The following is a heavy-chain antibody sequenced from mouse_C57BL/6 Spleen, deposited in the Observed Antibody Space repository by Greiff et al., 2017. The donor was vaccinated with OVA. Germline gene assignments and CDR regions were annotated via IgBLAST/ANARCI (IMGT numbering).Heavy chain of an antibody. CDR1: GYAFSSSW. CDR2: IYPGDGDT. Sequence: QVQLQQSGPELVKPGASVKISCKASGYAFSSSWMNWVKQRPGKGLEWIGRIYPGDGDTNYNGKFKGKATLTADKSSSTAYMQLSSLTSEDSAVYFCARGGDYWYFDVWGTGTTVTVSS. V-gene: IGHV1-82*01. J-gene: IGHJ1*03. CDR3: ARGGDYWYFDV.